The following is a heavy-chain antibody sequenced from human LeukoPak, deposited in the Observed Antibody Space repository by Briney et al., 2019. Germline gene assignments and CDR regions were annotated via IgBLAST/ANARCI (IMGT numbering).Heavy chain of an antibody. Sequence: SETLSLTCTVSGGSISSYYWSWIRQPAGKGLEWIGRIYTSGSTNYNPSLKSRVTMSVDTSKNQFSLKLSSVNAADTAVYYCARETPYDILTDWGAFDIWGQGTMVTVSS. D-gene: IGHD3-9*01. CDR2: IYTSGST. J-gene: IGHJ3*02. V-gene: IGHV4-4*07. CDR1: GGSISSYY. CDR3: ARETPYDILTDWGAFDI.